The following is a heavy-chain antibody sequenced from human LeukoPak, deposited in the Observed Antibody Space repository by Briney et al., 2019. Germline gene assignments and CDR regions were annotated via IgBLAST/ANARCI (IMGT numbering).Heavy chain of an antibody. J-gene: IGHJ5*02. Sequence: PGGSLRLSFAASGFTFSSTWMNWVRQAPGKGPVWVSRINSDGSIVTYADSVKGRFTISRDNAKSTLYLQMNNLSAEDTAMYYCVNMLVAAWGQGTLVTVSS. V-gene: IGHV3-74*01. D-gene: IGHD5-12*01. CDR1: GFTFSSTW. CDR2: INSDGSIV. CDR3: VNMLVAA.